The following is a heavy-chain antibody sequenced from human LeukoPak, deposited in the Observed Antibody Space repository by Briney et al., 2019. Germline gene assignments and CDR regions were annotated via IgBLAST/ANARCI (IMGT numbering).Heavy chain of an antibody. D-gene: IGHD7-27*01. J-gene: IGHJ2*01. Sequence: PGGSLRLSCEASGFTFRTYGMTWVRQAPGKGLEWVSGITGSSTWTYYADSVRGRFTISRDNSKNTLHLQMNKLTADDTAIYYCARELVSLGTGYFDLWGRGTLVTVSS. CDR1: GFTFRTYG. CDR3: ARELVSLGTGYFDL. V-gene: IGHV3-23*01. CDR2: ITGSSTWT.